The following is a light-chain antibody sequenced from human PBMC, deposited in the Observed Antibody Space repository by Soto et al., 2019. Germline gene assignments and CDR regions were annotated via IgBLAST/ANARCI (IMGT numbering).Light chain of an antibody. J-gene: IGLJ1*01. CDR2: DVT. V-gene: IGLV2-14*02. CDR3: SSYTGTSAPYV. CDR1: RSDVGNYDL. Sequence: QSVLTQPTSVSGTPGQTITISCTGTRSDVGNYDLVSWYQQHPGKAPVMIIYDVTNRPSGVSYRFSGSKSGNTASLTISGLQAEDEADYYCSSYTGTSAPYVLGTGTKLTVL.